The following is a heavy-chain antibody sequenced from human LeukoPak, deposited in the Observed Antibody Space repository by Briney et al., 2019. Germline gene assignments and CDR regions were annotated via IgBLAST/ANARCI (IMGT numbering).Heavy chain of an antibody. J-gene: IGHJ4*02. V-gene: IGHV1-18*01. CDR3: ARGALSVRLPNFDY. D-gene: IGHD3-10*01. CDR1: GDIFINYA. Sequence: GASVKVSCKASGDIFINYAYSWVRQAPGQGLEWMGWISAYNGNTNYAQKLQGRVTMTTDTSTSTAYMELRSLRSDDTAVYYCARGALSVRLPNFDYWGQGTLVTVSS. CDR2: ISAYNGNT.